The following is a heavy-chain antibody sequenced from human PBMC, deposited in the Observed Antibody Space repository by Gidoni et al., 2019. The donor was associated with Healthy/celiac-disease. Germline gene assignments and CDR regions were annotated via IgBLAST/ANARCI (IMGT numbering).Heavy chain of an antibody. Sequence: QVQLVESGGGVVQPGRSLRLSCAASGFTFSIYAMHWVRQAPGKGLEWVAVISNDGSNKYYADSVKGRFTISRDNSKNTLYLQMNSLRAEDTAVYYCAREGYYDSSGYYHGFFDYWGQGTLVTVSS. CDR1: GFTFSIYA. CDR3: AREGYYDSSGYYHGFFDY. V-gene: IGHV3-30-3*01. J-gene: IGHJ4*02. CDR2: ISNDGSNK. D-gene: IGHD3-22*01.